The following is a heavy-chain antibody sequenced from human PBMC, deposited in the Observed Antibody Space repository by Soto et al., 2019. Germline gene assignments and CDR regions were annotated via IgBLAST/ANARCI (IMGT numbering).Heavy chain of an antibody. V-gene: IGHV1-18*01. D-gene: IGHD6-19*01. CDR2: ISAYNGNT. CDR1: GYTFTSYG. CDR3: ARDIVDSSGWYDGAYYFDY. Sequence: QVQLVQSGAEVKKPGASVKVSCKASGYTFTSYGISWVRQAPGQGLEWMGWISAYNGNTNYAQKIQGRVTMTTDTLTSTAYMELGSLRSADTAVYYCARDIVDSSGWYDGAYYFDYWGQGTLVTVSS. J-gene: IGHJ4*02.